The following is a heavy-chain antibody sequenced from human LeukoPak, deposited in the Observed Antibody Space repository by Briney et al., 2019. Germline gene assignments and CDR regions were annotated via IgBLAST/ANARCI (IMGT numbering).Heavy chain of an antibody. CDR2: IKQDGSEK. D-gene: IGHD1-26*01. CDR1: GFTFSSYW. CDR3: ARGGSYKFDY. Sequence: GGSLRLSCAASGFTFSSYWMSWVRQAPGKGLEWVANIKQDGSEKCFVDSVKGRFTIARDNAKNSLYLQMNSLRAEDTAVYYCARGGSYKFDYWGQGNLVTLSS. J-gene: IGHJ4*02. V-gene: IGHV3-7*01.